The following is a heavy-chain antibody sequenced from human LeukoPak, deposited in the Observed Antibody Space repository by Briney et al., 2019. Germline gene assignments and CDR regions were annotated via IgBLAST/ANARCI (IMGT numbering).Heavy chain of an antibody. Sequence: GGSLRLSCATPGFAFSTQGTHWVRQAPGKGLEWVAAIWHDGNNKYYADSVKGRFTISRDNSKNTLSLQMNSLRPEDTALYYCASLYSWGQGTLVTVSS. CDR3: ASLYS. CDR1: GFAFSTQG. V-gene: IGHV3-30*19. J-gene: IGHJ4*02. CDR2: IWHDGNNK.